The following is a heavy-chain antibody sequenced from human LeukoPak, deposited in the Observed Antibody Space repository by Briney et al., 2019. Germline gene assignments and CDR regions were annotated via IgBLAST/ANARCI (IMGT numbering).Heavy chain of an antibody. Sequence: SETLSLTCAVYGGSLSGYYWSWIRQPPGKGLEWIGEINHSGSTNYNPSLKSRVTISVDTSKNQFSLKLSSVTAADTAVYYCARSVVVPAAHKKYYDYWGQGTLVTVSS. D-gene: IGHD2-2*01. CDR3: ARSVVVPAAHKKYYDY. J-gene: IGHJ4*02. CDR2: INHSGST. V-gene: IGHV4-34*01. CDR1: GGSLSGYY.